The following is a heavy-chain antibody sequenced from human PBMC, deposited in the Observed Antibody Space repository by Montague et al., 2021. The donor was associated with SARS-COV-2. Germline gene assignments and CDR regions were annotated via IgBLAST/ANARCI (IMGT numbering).Heavy chain of an antibody. CDR2: NYTRGNT. V-gene: IGHV4-61*02. CDR1: GASINNGRYY. D-gene: IGHD1-26*01. CDR3: AIEWEVYGNFDY. J-gene: IGHJ4*02. Sequence: TLSLTCTVSGASINNGRYYWSWIRQPAGKGPEWIGRNYTRGNTNYSPSLKSRVTISLDTSMKQISLKLSSVTAADTAIYYCAIEWEVYGNFDYWGQGIVVTVSS.